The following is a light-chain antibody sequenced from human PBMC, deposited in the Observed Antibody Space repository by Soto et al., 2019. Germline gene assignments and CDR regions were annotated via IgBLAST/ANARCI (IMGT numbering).Light chain of an antibody. J-gene: IGKJ1*01. CDR2: KAS. CDR3: QQYESFPRT. Sequence: DIQMTQSPSTLSASVGDRVTITCRASQSINNWLAWYQQKPGKAPKLFIFKASTLESGVPSRFSGSRSGTEFALSMSSLQADDFASYFCQQYESFPRTFGQGTKVEIK. CDR1: QSINNW. V-gene: IGKV1-5*03.